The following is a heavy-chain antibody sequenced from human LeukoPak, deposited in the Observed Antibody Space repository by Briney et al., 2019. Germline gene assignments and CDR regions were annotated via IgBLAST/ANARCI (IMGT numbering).Heavy chain of an antibody. CDR2: IGSDAVST. J-gene: IGHJ4*02. D-gene: IGHD3-10*01. CDR1: GFTFANYA. Sequence: PGGSLRLSCAASGFTFANYAMSWVRQAPGKGLEWVSSIGSDAVSTYHTDSVKGRLTISRDNSKNTLYLQMSSLRADDTAVYYCAKGFRSGSGSVSAIDYWGQGTLVTVSS. CDR3: AKGFRSGSGSVSAIDY. V-gene: IGHV3-23*01.